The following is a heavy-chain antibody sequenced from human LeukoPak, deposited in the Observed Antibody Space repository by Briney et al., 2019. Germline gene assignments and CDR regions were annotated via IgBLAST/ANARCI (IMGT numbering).Heavy chain of an antibody. CDR2: ISSSSSTI. CDR1: GFTSSSYS. Sequence: PGGSLRLSCAASGFTSSSYSMNWVRQAPGKGLEWVSYISSSSSTIYYADSVKGRFTISRDNAKNSLYLQMNSLRDEDTAVYYCARGVRFLEWLSIYGMDVWSQGTTVTVSS. J-gene: IGHJ6*02. CDR3: ARGVRFLEWLSIYGMDV. D-gene: IGHD3-3*01. V-gene: IGHV3-48*02.